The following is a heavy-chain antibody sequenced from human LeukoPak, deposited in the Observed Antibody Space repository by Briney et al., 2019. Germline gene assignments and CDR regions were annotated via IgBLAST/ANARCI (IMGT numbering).Heavy chain of an antibody. CDR3: ARLKLLWFGTKNWFDP. CDR2: IYTSGST. CDR1: GGSISSGSYY. J-gene: IGHJ5*02. D-gene: IGHD3-10*01. Sequence: SETLSLTCTVSGGSISSGSYYWSWIRQPAGKGLEWIGRIYTSGSTNYNPSLKSRVTISVDTSKNQFSLKLSSVTAADTAVYYCARLKLLWFGTKNWFDPWGQGTLVTVSS. V-gene: IGHV4-61*02.